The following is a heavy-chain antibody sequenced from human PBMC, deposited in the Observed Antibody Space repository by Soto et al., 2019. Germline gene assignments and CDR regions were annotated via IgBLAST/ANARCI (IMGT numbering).Heavy chain of an antibody. CDR1: GLTFSIYN. V-gene: IGHV3-48*01. CDR2: ISGGSSTI. J-gene: IGHJ4*02. D-gene: IGHD6-19*01. Sequence: GGSLRLSCAASGLTFSIYNMNWVRQAPGKGLEWVSYISGGSSTIYYADSVKGRFTISRDNDKNSVYLQMNSLRAEDTAVYYCAGSTAVAGNAYWGQGILVTVSS. CDR3: AGSTAVAGNAY.